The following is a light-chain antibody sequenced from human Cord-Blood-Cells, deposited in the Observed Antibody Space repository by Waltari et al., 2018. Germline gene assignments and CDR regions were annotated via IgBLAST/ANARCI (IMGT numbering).Light chain of an antibody. J-gene: IGLJ1*01. CDR3: CSYAGSSTFYV. V-gene: IGLV2-23*01. CDR2: EGS. Sequence: QAALTQPASVSGSPEQSTTISCTGTSSDVGSYILVSWYQQHPGKAPKLMIYEGSTRPSGVSSRFSGSQSGTSASLTISGLQAEDEADYYCCSYAGSSTFYVFGTGTKVTVL. CDR1: SSDVGSYIL.